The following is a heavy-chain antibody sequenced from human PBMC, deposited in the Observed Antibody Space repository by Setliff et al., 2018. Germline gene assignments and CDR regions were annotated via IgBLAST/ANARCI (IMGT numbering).Heavy chain of an antibody. V-gene: IGHV1-8*01. CDR2: MNPTSGNT. Sequence: ASVKVSCKASGYAFTSYDINWVRQATGQGPEWMGWMNPTSGNTGYAQKFQGRVTMTRNTSISTAYMELSSLRSEDTAVYYCARGAPGRYCSGGSCSYFDYWGQGILVTVSS. CDR3: ARGAPGRYCSGGSCSYFDY. D-gene: IGHD2-15*01. J-gene: IGHJ4*02. CDR1: GYAFTSYD.